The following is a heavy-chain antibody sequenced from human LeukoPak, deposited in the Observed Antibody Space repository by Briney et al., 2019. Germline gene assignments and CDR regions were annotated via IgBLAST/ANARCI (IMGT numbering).Heavy chain of an antibody. V-gene: IGHV4-59*01. CDR1: GGPISSYY. CDR2: IYYSGST. J-gene: IGHJ3*02. Sequence: SETLSLTCTVSGGPISSYYWSWIRQPPGKGLEWIGYIYYSGSTNYNPSLKSRVTISVDTSKNQFSLKLSSVTAADTAVYYCARGEGVATIHTAFDIWGQGTVVTVSS. CDR3: ARGEGVATIHTAFDI. D-gene: IGHD5-12*01.